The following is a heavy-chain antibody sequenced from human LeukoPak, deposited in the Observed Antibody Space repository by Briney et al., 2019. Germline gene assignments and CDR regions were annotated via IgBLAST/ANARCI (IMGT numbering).Heavy chain of an antibody. V-gene: IGHV3-21*01. J-gene: IGHJ4*02. CDR3: ARLRRNGDSGGFYYYYDS. CDR1: GFTFSSFS. Sequence: GGSLRLSCAASGFTFSSFSINWVRQAPGKGLEWVSSINTVASYIYYADSVRGRFTISRDNAKNSLYLQMNSLRAEDTGVYYCARLRRNGDSGGFYYYYDSWGQGTLVTVSS. CDR2: INTVASYI. D-gene: IGHD2-21*01.